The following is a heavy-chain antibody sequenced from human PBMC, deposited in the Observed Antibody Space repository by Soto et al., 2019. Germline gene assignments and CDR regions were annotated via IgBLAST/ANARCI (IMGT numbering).Heavy chain of an antibody. V-gene: IGHV3-21*01. CDR1: GFTFSSYS. CDR2: ISSSSSYI. D-gene: IGHD6-6*01. J-gene: IGHJ4*02. Sequence: VQLVESGGGLVKPGGSLRLSCAASGFTFSSYSMNWVRQAPGKGLEWVSSISSSSSYIYYADSVKGRFTISRDNAKTSLYLQMNSLRAEDTAVYYCARSTASGIAARFVWGPHYFDYWGQGTLVTVSS. CDR3: ARSTASGIAARFVWGPHYFDY.